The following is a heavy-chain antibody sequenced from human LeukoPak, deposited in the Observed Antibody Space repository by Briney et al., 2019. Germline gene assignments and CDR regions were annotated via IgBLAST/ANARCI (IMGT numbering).Heavy chain of an antibody. Sequence: ASVKVSCKASGYTFTGYYMHWVRQAPGQGLEWMGWINPNSGGTNYAQKFQGRVTMTRDTSISTAYMELSRLRSDDTAVYYCARDKVEYSSSSLDYWGQGTLVTVSS. D-gene: IGHD6-6*01. V-gene: IGHV1-2*02. J-gene: IGHJ4*02. CDR2: INPNSGGT. CDR1: GYTFTGYY. CDR3: ARDKVEYSSSSLDY.